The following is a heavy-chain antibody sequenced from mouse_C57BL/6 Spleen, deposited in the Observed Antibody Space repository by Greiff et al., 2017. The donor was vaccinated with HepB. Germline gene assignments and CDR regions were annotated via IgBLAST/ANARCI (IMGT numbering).Heavy chain of an antibody. CDR3: ARRRDDEGFDY. J-gene: IGHJ2*01. D-gene: IGHD2-12*01. Sequence: QVQLQQPGAELVKPGASVKLSCKASGYTFTSYWMQWVKQRPGQGLEWIGEIDPSDSYTNYNQKFKGKATLTVDTSSSTAYMQLSSLTSEDSAVYYCARRRDDEGFDYWGQGTTLTVSS. CDR1: GYTFTSYW. V-gene: IGHV1-50*01. CDR2: IDPSDSYT.